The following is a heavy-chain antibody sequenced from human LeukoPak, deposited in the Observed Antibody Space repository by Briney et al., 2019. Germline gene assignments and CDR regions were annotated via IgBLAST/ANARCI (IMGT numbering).Heavy chain of an antibody. D-gene: IGHD3-16*01. CDR2: ISTRGST. CDR1: GDSISSGNYY. V-gene: IGHV4-61*02. CDR3: ARDFPFWGNYLEYYYYMDV. J-gene: IGHJ6*03. Sequence: SETLSLTCTVSGDSISSGNYYWNWIRQPAGKGLEWIGRISTRGSTHFNPSLKSRVTISVDTSKNQFSLKLSAVTAADTAVYYCARDFPFWGNYLEYYYYMDVWGKGTTVTVSS.